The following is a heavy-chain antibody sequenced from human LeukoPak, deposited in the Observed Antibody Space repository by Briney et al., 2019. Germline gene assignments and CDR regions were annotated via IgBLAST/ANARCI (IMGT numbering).Heavy chain of an antibody. Sequence: GEFLKISCKGSGYNFITSWIGWVRQMPGKGLEWMGIIYHGDSETTYSPSFRGLVTISADKSTNTAYLQWNSLEASDTAMYYCARPRLGYNSDAFDIWGQGTKVTVSS. V-gene: IGHV5-51*01. CDR3: ARPRLGYNSDAFDI. CDR1: GYNFITSW. CDR2: IYHGDSET. D-gene: IGHD5-24*01. J-gene: IGHJ3*02.